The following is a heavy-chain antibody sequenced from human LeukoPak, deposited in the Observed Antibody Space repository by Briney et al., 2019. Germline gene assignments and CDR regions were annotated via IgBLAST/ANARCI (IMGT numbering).Heavy chain of an antibody. J-gene: IGHJ3*02. V-gene: IGHV1-8*01. CDR3: ARIYDSSGYYVEAFDI. D-gene: IGHD3-22*01. Sequence: ASVKVSCKASGYTFTSYDINWVRQAPGQGLEWMGWMNPNSGNTGYAQKFQGRVTMTRNTSISTAYMELSSLRSEDTAVYYCARIYDSSGYYVEAFDIWGQGTMVTVSS. CDR1: GYTFTSYD. CDR2: MNPNSGNT.